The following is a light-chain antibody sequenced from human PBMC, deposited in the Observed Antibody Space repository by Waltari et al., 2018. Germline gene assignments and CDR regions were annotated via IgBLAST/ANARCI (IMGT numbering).Light chain of an antibody. V-gene: IGKV4-1*01. CDR2: WAS. CDR3: QQYYSTPRT. CDR1: QSVLYSSNNKNY. J-gene: IGKJ2*01. Sequence: DIVMTQSQDSLAVSLGERATINSKSSQSVLYSSNNKNYLAWYQQKPGQPPKLLIYWASTRESGVPDRFSGSGSGTDFTLTISSLQAEDVAVYYCQQYYSTPRTFGQGTKLEIK.